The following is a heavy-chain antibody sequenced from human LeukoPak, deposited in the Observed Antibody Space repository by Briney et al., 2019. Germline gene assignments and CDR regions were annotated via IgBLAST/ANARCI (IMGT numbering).Heavy chain of an antibody. CDR3: ARDVVAGRGYYYGMDV. Sequence: GRSLRLSCAASGFTFSSYAMHWVRQAPGKGLEWVAVISYDGSNKYYADSVKGRFTISRDNSKNTLYLQMNSLRAEDTAVYYCARDVVAGRGYYYGMDVWGQGTTVTVSS. D-gene: IGHD6-19*01. CDR2: ISYDGSNK. V-gene: IGHV3-30-3*01. J-gene: IGHJ6*02. CDR1: GFTFSSYA.